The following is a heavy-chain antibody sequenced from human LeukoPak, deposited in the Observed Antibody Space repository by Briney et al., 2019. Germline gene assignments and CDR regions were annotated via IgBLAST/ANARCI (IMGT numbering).Heavy chain of an antibody. V-gene: IGHV4-34*01. CDR1: GGSFTDSY. Sequence: SETLSLTCAVYGGSFTDSYWSWIRQPPGKGLEWLGEIYHSGRTNYNPSLKSRVTISVDTSKNQFSLNLRSVTAADTAVYYCARVSGGNLDLWGQGTLVTVSS. D-gene: IGHD4-23*01. J-gene: IGHJ5*02. CDR2: IYHSGRT. CDR3: ARVSGGNLDL.